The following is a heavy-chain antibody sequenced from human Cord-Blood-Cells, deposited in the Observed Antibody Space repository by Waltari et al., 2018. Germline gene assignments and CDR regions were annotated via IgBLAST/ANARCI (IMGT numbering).Heavy chain of an antibody. CDR3: ARRLYGSGSSHYGMDV. V-gene: IGHV4-34*01. CDR2: SNHSGST. Sequence: QVQLQQWGAGLLKPSETLSLTCAVYGGSFSGYYWSWIRQPPRKGLEWIGESNHSGSTKHNPALKRRVTISVDTSKNQFSLKLGSVTAAGTAVYYCARRLYGSGSSHYGMDVWGQGTTVTVSS. J-gene: IGHJ6*02. CDR1: GGSFSGYY. D-gene: IGHD3-10*01.